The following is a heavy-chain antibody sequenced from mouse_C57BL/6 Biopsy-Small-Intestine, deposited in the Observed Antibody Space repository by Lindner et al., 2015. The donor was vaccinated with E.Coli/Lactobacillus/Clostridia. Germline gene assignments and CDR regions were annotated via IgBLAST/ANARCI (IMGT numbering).Heavy chain of an antibody. CDR3: ARGDWDEGYFDY. CDR1: GYSFTSYY. Sequence: VQLQESGIELVMPGASVKISCKASGYSFTSYYIHWVKQRPGQGLEWIGWIYPGSDNTKYNEVFKGRATLTADTSSTTAYMQLSSLTSEDSAVYYCARGDWDEGYFDYWGQGTTLIVSS. J-gene: IGHJ2*01. CDR2: IYPGSDNT. D-gene: IGHD4-1*01. V-gene: IGHV1-66*01.